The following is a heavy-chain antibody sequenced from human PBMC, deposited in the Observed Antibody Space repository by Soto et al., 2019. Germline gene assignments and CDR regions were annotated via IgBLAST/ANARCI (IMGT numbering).Heavy chain of an antibody. CDR2: TYYRSKWYS. CDR3: VRQQQWPDY. J-gene: IGHJ4*02. Sequence: QVQLHQSGPGLVKPSQTLSLTCAISGDSVSSNSAAWNWIRQSPSRGLEWLGRTYYRSKWYSGYALSVKSRISITPDTSKNQFSLQLNSVTPEDTAVYFCVRQQQWPDYWGQGTLVTVSS. D-gene: IGHD6-19*01. CDR1: GDSVSSNSAA. V-gene: IGHV6-1*01.